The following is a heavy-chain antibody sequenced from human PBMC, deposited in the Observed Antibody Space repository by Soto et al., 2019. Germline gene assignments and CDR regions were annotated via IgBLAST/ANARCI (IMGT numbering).Heavy chain of an antibody. D-gene: IGHD3-10*01. Sequence: PSETLSLTCTVSGASISSYYWSWIRQPPGKGLEWIGYIYYSGSTYYNPSLKSRVTISVDTSKNQFSLKLSSVTAADTAVYYCARVGGFGATTIDYWGQGTLVTVSS. J-gene: IGHJ4*02. V-gene: IGHV4-30-4*01. CDR2: IYYSGST. CDR3: ARVGGFGATTIDY. CDR1: GASISSYY.